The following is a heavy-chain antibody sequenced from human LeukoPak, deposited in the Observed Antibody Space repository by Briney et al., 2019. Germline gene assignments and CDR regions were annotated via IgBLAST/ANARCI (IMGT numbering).Heavy chain of an antibody. CDR2: INHSGST. D-gene: IGHD3-10*01. CDR1: GGSFSGYY. CDR3: AGLWFGELPVDY. J-gene: IGHJ4*02. Sequence: SETLSLTCAVYGGSFSGYYWSWIRQPPGKGLEWIGEINHSGSTNHNPSLKSRVTISVDTSKNQFSLKLSSVTAADTAVYYCAGLWFGELPVDYWGQGTLVTVSS. V-gene: IGHV4-34*01.